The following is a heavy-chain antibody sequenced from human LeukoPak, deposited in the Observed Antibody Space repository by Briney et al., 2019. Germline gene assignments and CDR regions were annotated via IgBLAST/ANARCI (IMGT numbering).Heavy chain of an antibody. D-gene: IGHD3-10*01. J-gene: IGHJ4*02. CDR3: AGDSGERGSGSYLIAY. CDR1: GYTFTSYY. CDR2: INPSGGST. V-gene: IGHV1-2*02. Sequence: ASVKVSCKASGYTFTSYYMHWVRQAPGQGLEWMGIINPSGGSTNYAQKFQGRVTMTRDTSISTAYMELSRLRSDDTAVYYCAGDSGERGSGSYLIAYWGQGTLVTVSS.